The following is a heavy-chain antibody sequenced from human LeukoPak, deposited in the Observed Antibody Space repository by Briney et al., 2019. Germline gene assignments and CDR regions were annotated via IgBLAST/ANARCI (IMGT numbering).Heavy chain of an antibody. V-gene: IGHV1-8*02. J-gene: IGHJ4*02. Sequence: ASVKVSCKATGYTFTSYDINWVRQATGQGLEWMGCMNPNSCNPGYAQKFQGRVTMTRNTSIRTDYMELSVLGSEHTAGYCCARAMRKIAAAGKPSTGGYRGQGTLVSVSS. D-gene: IGHD6-13*01. CDR3: ARAMRKIAAAGKPSTGGY. CDR2: MNPNSCNP. CDR1: GYTFTSYD.